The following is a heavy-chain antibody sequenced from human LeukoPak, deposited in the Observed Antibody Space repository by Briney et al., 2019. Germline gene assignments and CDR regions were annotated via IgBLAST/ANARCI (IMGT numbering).Heavy chain of an antibody. CDR1: GFTFSDYY. V-gene: IGHV3-11*04. CDR2: ITSSATT. CDR3: ARDLMQTEFDY. J-gene: IGHJ4*02. D-gene: IGHD3-16*01. Sequence: GGSLRLSCAASGFTFSDYYMTWIRQAPGKGLEWVSYITSSATTYYADSVKGRFTISRDNAKTSLYLQMNSLRAEDTAVYYCARDLMQTEFDYWGQGTLVTVSS.